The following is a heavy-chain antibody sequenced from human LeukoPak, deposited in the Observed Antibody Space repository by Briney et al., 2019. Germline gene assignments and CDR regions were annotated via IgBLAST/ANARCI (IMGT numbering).Heavy chain of an antibody. CDR3: ASNKVDSYGLNYYYYYCMDV. Sequence: GASVKVSCKASGYTFTSYYMHWVRQAPGQGVEGRGGIIPIFGTANYEQKFQGRVTITADESTSTAYMELSSLRSEDTAVYYCASNKVDSYGLNYYYYYCMDVWGKGPRSPSP. J-gene: IGHJ6*03. CDR2: IIPIFGTA. CDR1: GYTFTSYY. D-gene: IGHD5-18*01. V-gene: IGHV1-69*13.